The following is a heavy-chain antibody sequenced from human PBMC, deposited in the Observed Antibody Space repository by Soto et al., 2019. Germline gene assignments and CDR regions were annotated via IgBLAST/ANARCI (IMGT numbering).Heavy chain of an antibody. CDR2: IIPIFGTA. Sequence: QVQLVQSGAEVKKPGSSVKVSCKASGGTFSSYAISWVRQAPGQGLEWMGGIIPIFGTANYAQTFQGRVTITADKSTSTAYMELSSLRSEDTAVYYCARGAGVRFLEWLHSYYFDYWGQGTLVTVSS. D-gene: IGHD3-3*01. CDR3: ARGAGVRFLEWLHSYYFDY. CDR1: GGTFSSYA. J-gene: IGHJ4*02. V-gene: IGHV1-69*06.